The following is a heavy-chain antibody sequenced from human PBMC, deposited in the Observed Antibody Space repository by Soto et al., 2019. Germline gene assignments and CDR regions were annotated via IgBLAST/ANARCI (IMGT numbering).Heavy chain of an antibody. J-gene: IGHJ4*02. CDR1: GFTFSSYW. Sequence: PGGSLRLSCAASGFTFSSYWMHWVRQAPGKGLVWVSRINSDGSSTSYADSVKGRFTISRDNAKNTLYLQMNSLRAEDTAVYYCARVYCSGGSCYHFDYWGQGTLVTVSS. V-gene: IGHV3-74*01. D-gene: IGHD2-15*01. CDR2: INSDGSST. CDR3: ARVYCSGGSCYHFDY.